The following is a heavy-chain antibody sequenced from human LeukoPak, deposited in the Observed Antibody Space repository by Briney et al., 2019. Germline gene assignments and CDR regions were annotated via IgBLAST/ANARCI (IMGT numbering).Heavy chain of an antibody. CDR2: IYHSGST. Sequence: SETLSLTCTVSGDSIISSHWWSWVRQPPGKGLEWVGEIYHSGSTNYNPSLKSRVTILVDKSKNQFSLNLSSVTAADTAVYYCATQILLCHYYWGQGTLVTVSS. CDR1: GDSIISSHW. D-gene: IGHD2/OR15-2a*01. V-gene: IGHV4-4*02. CDR3: ATQILLCHYY. J-gene: IGHJ4*02.